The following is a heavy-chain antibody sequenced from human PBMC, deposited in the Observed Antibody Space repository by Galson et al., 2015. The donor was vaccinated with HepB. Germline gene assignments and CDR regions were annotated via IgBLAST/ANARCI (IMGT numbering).Heavy chain of an antibody. CDR1: GGTFSSYA. CDR3: ARVGNEDIVVVPAALRPIRDYYYYYMDV. V-gene: IGHV1-69*04. J-gene: IGHJ6*03. Sequence: SVKVSCKASGGTFSSYAISWARQAPGQGLEWMGRIIPILGIANYAQKFQGRVTITADKSTSTAYMELSSLRSEDTAVYYCARVGNEDIVVVPAALRPIRDYYYYYMDVWGKGTTVTVSS. D-gene: IGHD2-2*01. CDR2: IIPILGIA.